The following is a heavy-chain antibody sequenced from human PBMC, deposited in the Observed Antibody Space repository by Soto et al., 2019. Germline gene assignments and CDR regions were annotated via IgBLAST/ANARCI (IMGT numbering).Heavy chain of an antibody. J-gene: IGHJ4*02. V-gene: IGHV3-23*01. CDR2: IRSDGDTT. Sequence: EVQVLEYGGGLVQPGGSLRLYRAASGFTFSSNGMNWVRKAPGKGLEWVSGIRSDGDTTYNADSVKGRFTVSRDTSKNTVYLQMNSLRVEDTAIYYCAKGKGVGATPDGANCWGQGTLVTVSS. CDR1: GFTFSSNG. CDR3: AKGKGVGATPDGANC. D-gene: IGHD1-26*01.